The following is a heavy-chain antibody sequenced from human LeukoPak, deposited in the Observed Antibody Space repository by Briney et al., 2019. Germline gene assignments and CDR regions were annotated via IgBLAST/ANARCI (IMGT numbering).Heavy chain of an antibody. D-gene: IGHD1-26*01. J-gene: IGHJ2*01. V-gene: IGHV3-23*01. CDR2: ISGSGGST. CDR1: GFTFSSYV. Sequence: GGSLRLSCAASGFTFSSYVMSWVRQAPGKGLEWVSGISGSGGSTYYADSVKGRFTISRGNSKNTLYLQMNSLRAEDTAVYYCAKEPPRIGTNWYFDLWGRGTLVTVSS. CDR3: AKEPPRIGTNWYFDL.